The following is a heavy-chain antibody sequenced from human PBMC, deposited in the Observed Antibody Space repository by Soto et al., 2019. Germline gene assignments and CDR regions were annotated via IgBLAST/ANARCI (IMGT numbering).Heavy chain of an antibody. D-gene: IGHD2-15*01. CDR2: ISAYTGNT. V-gene: IGHV1-18*01. CDR1: GYNFIDCG. J-gene: IGHJ5*02. CDR3: ANLPPTPDWFDP. Sequence: SVKVSCKASGYNFIDCGINWVRQAPGQGLEYLGWISAYTGNTNFAQSLQGRVTLTTDSATNTAYLDLRSLRSDDTAIYYCANLPPTPDWFDPWGQGTLVTV.